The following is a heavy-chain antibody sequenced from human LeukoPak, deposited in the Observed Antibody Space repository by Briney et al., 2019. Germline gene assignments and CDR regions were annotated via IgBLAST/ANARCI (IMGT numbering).Heavy chain of an antibody. Sequence: QPGGSLRLSCAASGFTFSSYGMSWVRQAPGKGLEWVSYISSSGSTIYYADSVKGRFTISRDNAKNSLYLQMNSLRAEDTAVYYCARGGVSYYYDSSGYLDYWGQGTLVTVSS. CDR1: GFTFSSYG. CDR3: ARGGVSYYYDSSGYLDY. V-gene: IGHV3-48*04. CDR2: ISSSGSTI. J-gene: IGHJ4*02. D-gene: IGHD3-22*01.